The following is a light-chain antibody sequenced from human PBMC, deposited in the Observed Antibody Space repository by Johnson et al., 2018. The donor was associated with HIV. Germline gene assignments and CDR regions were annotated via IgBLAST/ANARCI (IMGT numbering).Light chain of an antibody. V-gene: IGLV1-51*02. CDR1: SSNIGNNY. CDR2: ENN. J-gene: IGLJ1*01. Sequence: QSVLTQPPSVSAAPGQKVTISCSGSSSNIGNNYVSWYQQLPGTAPKLLIYENNKRPSCIPDRFSYSKSGTSATLGITGLQTGDAADYYCGSWDSSLSALYVVGTGTKVAVL. CDR3: GSWDSSLSALYV.